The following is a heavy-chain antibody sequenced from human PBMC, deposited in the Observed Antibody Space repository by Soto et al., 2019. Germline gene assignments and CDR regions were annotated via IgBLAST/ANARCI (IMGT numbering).Heavy chain of an antibody. CDR3: ARYSGYVE. CDR2: ISSSSSTI. D-gene: IGHD5-12*01. CDR1: GFTFSSYS. Sequence: EVQLVESGGGLVQPGGSLRLSCAASGFTFSSYSMNGVRQAPGKGLEWVSYISSSSSTIYYADSVKGRFTISRDNAKNSLYLQMSSLRDEDTAVSSCARYSGYVEWGQGTLVTVSS. J-gene: IGHJ4*02. V-gene: IGHV3-48*02.